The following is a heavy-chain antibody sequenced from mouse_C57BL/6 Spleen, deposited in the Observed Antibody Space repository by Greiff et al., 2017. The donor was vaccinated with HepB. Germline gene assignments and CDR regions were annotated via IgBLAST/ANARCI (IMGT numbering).Heavy chain of an antibody. Sequence: VQLQPSGAELVRPGASVKLSCKASGYTFTDYYINWVKQRPGQGLEWIARINPGSGNTYYNEKFKGKATLTAEKSSSTAYMQLSILTSEDSAVYFCAREGQLSSWFAYWGQGTLVTVSA. CDR1: GYTFTDYY. CDR2: INPGSGNT. J-gene: IGHJ3*01. V-gene: IGHV1-76*01. CDR3: AREGQLSSWFAY. D-gene: IGHD3-2*02.